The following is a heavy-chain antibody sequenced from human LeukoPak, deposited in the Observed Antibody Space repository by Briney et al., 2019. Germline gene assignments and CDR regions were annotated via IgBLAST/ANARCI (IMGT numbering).Heavy chain of an antibody. CDR3: ARKGLYYYYMDV. CDR1: GYTFTNYA. CDR2: INPSGGST. J-gene: IGHJ6*03. Sequence: ASVKVSCKASGYTFTNYAVHWVRQAPGQGLEWMGIINPSGGSTNYAQKFQGRVTMTRDTSTSTVNMELSSLRSEDTAVYYCARKGLYYYYMDVWGKGTTVTIFS. V-gene: IGHV1-46*01. D-gene: IGHD3-16*01.